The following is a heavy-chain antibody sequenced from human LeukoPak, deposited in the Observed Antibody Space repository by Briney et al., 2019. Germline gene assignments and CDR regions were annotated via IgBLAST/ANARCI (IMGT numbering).Heavy chain of an antibody. CDR2: IYYSGGT. D-gene: IGHD5-18*01. V-gene: IGHV4-39*07. CDR1: GGSISSSSYY. Sequence: PSETLSLTCTVSGGSISSSSYYWGWIRQPPGKGLEWIGSIYYSGGTYYNPSLKSRVTISVDTSKNQFSLKLSSVTAADTAVYYCASGYSFSGYIDYWGQGTLVTVSS. J-gene: IGHJ4*02. CDR3: ASGYSFSGYIDY.